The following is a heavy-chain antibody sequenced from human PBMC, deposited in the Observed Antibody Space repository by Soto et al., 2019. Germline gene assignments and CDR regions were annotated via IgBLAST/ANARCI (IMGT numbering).Heavy chain of an antibody. D-gene: IGHD3-10*01. Sequence: SSETLSLTCTVSGGSISSSSYHWSWIRQPPGKGLEWIGGVNHRGSPDCNPSLKTRVTISVDTSEYQFSLKLSSVTAADTALYYCARGPGAAHFDSWGQGTLVTVSS. V-gene: IGHV4-39*07. CDR2: VNHRGSP. J-gene: IGHJ4*02. CDR3: ARGPGAAHFDS. CDR1: GGSISSSSYH.